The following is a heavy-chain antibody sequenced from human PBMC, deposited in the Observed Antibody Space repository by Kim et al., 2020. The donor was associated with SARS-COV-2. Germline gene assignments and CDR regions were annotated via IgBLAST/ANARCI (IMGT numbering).Heavy chain of an antibody. J-gene: IGHJ4*02. Sequence: SVQGRFTISRDDSKSIAYLQMNSLKTEDTAVYYCTRDSSSLGWELLPFDYWGQGTLVTVSS. V-gene: IGHV3-49*02. CDR3: TRDSSSLGWELLPFDY. D-gene: IGHD1-26*01.